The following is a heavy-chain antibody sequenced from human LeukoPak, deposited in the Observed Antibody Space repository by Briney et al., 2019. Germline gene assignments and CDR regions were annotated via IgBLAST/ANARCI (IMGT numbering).Heavy chain of an antibody. CDR1: GGSISSSSYY. Sequence: TASETLSLTCTVSGGSISSSSYYWGWIRQPPGKGLEWIGSIYYSGSTYYNPSLKSRVTISVDTSKNQFSLKLSSVTAADTAVYYCARSLYKRWPRLYFDYWGQGTLVTVSS. CDR3: ARSLYKRWPRLYFDY. V-gene: IGHV4-39*07. J-gene: IGHJ4*02. CDR2: IYYSGST. D-gene: IGHD4-23*01.